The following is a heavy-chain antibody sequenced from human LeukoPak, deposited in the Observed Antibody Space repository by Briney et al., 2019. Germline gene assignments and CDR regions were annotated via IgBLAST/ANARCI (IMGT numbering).Heavy chain of an antibody. Sequence: SETLSLTCTVSGGSISSYYWSWIRQPPGKGLEWIGYIYYSGSTNYNPSLKSRVTISVDTSKNQFSLKLSSVTAADTAVYYCARDLAPLGYGSGSYYSWFDPWGQGTLVTVSS. V-gene: IGHV4-59*01. CDR1: GGSISSYY. CDR2: IYYSGST. J-gene: IGHJ5*02. D-gene: IGHD3-10*01. CDR3: ARDLAPLGYGSGSYYSWFDP.